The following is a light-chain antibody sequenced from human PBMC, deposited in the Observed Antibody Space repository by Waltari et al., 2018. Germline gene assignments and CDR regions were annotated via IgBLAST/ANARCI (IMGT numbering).Light chain of an antibody. CDR1: QNINYW. CDR2: KAS. CDR3: QQYNSFPWT. V-gene: IGKV1-5*03. J-gene: IGKJ1*01. Sequence: DIQLTQSPSFLSASAGDRVTITCRASQNINYWLAWYQQKPGKAPNLLIYKASSLESGVPSRFSGSGSGTEFTLTISSLQPGDFATYYCQQYNSFPWTFGQGTKVEIK.